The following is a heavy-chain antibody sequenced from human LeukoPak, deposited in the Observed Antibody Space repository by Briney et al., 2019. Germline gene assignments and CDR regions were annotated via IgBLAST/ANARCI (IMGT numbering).Heavy chain of an antibody. J-gene: IGHJ4*02. CDR3: ARDRRGSLDY. CDR1: GYTFTDYY. D-gene: IGHD1-26*01. CDR2: INPNSGGT. V-gene: IGHV1-2*02. Sequence: ASVKVSCKASGYTFTDYYMHWVRQAPGQGLEWMGWINPNSGGTSYAQKFQGRVTMTRDTSITTGYMELTRLTSDDTAVYYCARDRRGSLDYWGQGTQVTVSS.